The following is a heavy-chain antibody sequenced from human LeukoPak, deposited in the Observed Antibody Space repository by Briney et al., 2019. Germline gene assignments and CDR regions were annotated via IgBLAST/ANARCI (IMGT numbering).Heavy chain of an antibody. D-gene: IGHD6-13*01. J-gene: IGHJ4*02. CDR1: RYTFTRYA. Sequence: ASVKVSCKASRYTFTRYAMHWVRQAPGQRLEWMGWINAGNGNTKYSQKFQGRVTITRDTSASTAYMELSSLRTEDTAVYYCARGPSSSLLDYWGQGTLVTVSS. CDR2: INAGNGNT. CDR3: ARGPSSSLLDY. V-gene: IGHV1-3*01.